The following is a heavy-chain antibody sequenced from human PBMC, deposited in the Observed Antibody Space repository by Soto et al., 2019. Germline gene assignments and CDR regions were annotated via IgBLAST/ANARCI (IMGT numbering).Heavy chain of an antibody. Sequence: GGSLRLSCAASGFTFSSYAMSWVRQAPGKGLEWVSAISGSGGSTYYADSVEGRFTISRDNSKNTLYLQMNSLRAEDTAVYYCAKDPYYDILTGSDAFDIWGQGTMVTVSS. CDR2: ISGSGGST. V-gene: IGHV3-23*01. D-gene: IGHD3-9*01. CDR3: AKDPYYDILTGSDAFDI. CDR1: GFTFSSYA. J-gene: IGHJ3*02.